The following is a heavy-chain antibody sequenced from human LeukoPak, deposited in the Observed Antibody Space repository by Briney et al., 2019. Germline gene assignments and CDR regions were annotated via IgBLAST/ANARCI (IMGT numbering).Heavy chain of an antibody. CDR3: ARQAWGRIDY. CDR2: IYYSGST. CDR1: GGSISSYY. J-gene: IGHJ4*02. D-gene: IGHD3-16*01. Sequence: SETLSLTCTVSGGSISSYYWSWIRQPPGKGLEWIGHIYYSGSTNYNPSLKSRVTISVDTSKNQFSLKLSSVTAADTAVYYCARQAWGRIDYWGQGTLVTVSS. V-gene: IGHV4-59*08.